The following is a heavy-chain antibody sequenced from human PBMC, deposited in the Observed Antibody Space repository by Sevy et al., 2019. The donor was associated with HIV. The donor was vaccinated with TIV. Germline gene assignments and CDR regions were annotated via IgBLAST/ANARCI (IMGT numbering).Heavy chain of an antibody. Sequence: GGSLRLSCAASGFSFSNYAMGWVRQTPGKGLEWFSAITDGGGDTYHADSVKGRFIISRDNSKNVLFLQMNSLRADDTALYYCAKGSAASSPYYFDYWGQGTLVTVSS. CDR2: ITDGGGDT. CDR3: AKGSAASSPYYFDY. D-gene: IGHD2-2*01. CDR1: GFSFSNYA. J-gene: IGHJ4*02. V-gene: IGHV3-23*01.